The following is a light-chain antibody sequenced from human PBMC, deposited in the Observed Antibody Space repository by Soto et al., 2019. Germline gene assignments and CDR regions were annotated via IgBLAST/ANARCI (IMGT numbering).Light chain of an antibody. J-gene: IGLJ2*01. V-gene: IGLV2-23*02. CDR3: CSYALTSTANSAPVV. CDR1: SSDVGKYNL. CDR2: EVS. Sequence: QSALTQPASVSGSPGQSITISCTGTSSDVGKYNLVSWYQQLPGQAPKLMVYEVSERPSGVSSRFSGSKSGNTASLTISGLQAEDEAHYYCCSYALTSTANSAPVVFGGGTKLTVL.